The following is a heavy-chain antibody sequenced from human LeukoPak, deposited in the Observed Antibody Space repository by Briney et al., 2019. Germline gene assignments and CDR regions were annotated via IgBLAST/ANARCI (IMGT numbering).Heavy chain of an antibody. Sequence: PSETLSLTCTVSGGSISSYYWSWIRQPPGRGLEWIGYIYHSGSTNYNPSLKSRVTISIDTSKNQFSLTLSSVTAADTAVYYCARGGSSSSDSNFDYWGQGTLVTVSS. J-gene: IGHJ4*02. V-gene: IGHV4-59*01. CDR3: ARGGSSSSDSNFDY. CDR1: GGSISSYY. CDR2: IYHSGST. D-gene: IGHD6-6*01.